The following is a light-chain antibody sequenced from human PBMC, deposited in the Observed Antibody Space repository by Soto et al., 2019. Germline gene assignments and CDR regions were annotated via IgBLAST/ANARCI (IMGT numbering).Light chain of an antibody. J-gene: IGKJ1*01. CDR2: GAS. CDR3: QQYNNWPPWT. CDR1: QSVSSN. V-gene: IGKV3-15*01. Sequence: EIVMTQSPATLSVSPGERATLSCRASQSVSSNLAWYQEKPGQAPRLLIYGASTMATGIPARFSGSGSGTEFTLTISSLQSEDFGVYYCQQYNNWPPWTFGQGTKVEIK.